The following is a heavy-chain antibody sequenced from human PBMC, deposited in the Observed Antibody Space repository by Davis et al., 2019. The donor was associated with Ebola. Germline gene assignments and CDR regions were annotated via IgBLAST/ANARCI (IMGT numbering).Heavy chain of an antibody. Sequence: ASVKVSCKASGYTFTSYAMHWVRQAPGQRLEWMGWINAGNGNTKYSQKFQGRVTITRDTSASTAYMELSSLRSEDTAVYYCARLVRSGSYFAQPSDYWGQGTLVTVSS. CDR1: GYTFTSYA. V-gene: IGHV1-3*01. CDR3: ARLVRSGSYFAQPSDY. CDR2: INAGNGNT. J-gene: IGHJ4*02. D-gene: IGHD1-26*01.